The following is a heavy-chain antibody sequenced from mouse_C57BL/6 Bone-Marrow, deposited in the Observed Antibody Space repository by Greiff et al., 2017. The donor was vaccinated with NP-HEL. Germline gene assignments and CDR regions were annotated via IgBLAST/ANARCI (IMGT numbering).Heavy chain of an antibody. D-gene: IGHD2-4*01. CDR1: GYSFTGYY. J-gene: IGHJ2*01. Sequence: VQLKESGPELVKPGASVKISCKASGYSFTGYYMNWVKQSPEKSLEWIGEINPSTGGTTYNQKFKAKATLTVDKSSSTAYMQLKSLTSEDSAVYYCATYDYDDFDYWGQGTTRTVSS. CDR3: ATYDYDDFDY. CDR2: INPSTGGT. V-gene: IGHV1-42*01.